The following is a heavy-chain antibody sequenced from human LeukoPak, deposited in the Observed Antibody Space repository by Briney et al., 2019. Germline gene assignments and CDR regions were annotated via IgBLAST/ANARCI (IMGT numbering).Heavy chain of an antibody. CDR2: ISGSGGST. CDR3: AVTTVTNTGDY. CDR1: GFTFSSYW. Sequence: GGSLRLSCAASGFTFSSYWMNWVRQAPGKGLEWVSAISGSGGSTYYADSVKGRFTISRDNSKNTLYLQMNSLRAEDTAVYYCAVTTVTNTGDYWGQGTLVTVSS. J-gene: IGHJ4*02. D-gene: IGHD4-17*01. V-gene: IGHV3-23*01.